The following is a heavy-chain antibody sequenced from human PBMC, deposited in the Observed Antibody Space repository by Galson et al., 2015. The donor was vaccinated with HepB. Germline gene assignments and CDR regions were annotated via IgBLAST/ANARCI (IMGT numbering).Heavy chain of an antibody. CDR1: GGSISSYY. D-gene: IGHD1-26*01. CDR3: AGSLKYSGSYYGDGWYFDL. CDR2: IYYSGSA. Sequence: ETLSLTCTVSGGSISSYYWSWIRQPPGKGLEWIGYIYYSGSANYNPSLKSRVTISVDTSKNQFSLKLSSVTAADTAMYYCAGSLKYSGSYYGDGWYFDLWGRGTLVTVSS. V-gene: IGHV4-59*01. J-gene: IGHJ2*01.